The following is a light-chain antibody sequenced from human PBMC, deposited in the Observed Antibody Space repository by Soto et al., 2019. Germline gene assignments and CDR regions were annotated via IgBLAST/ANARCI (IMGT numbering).Light chain of an antibody. J-gene: IGKJ2*01. Sequence: EIVLTQSPGTLSLSPGERATLSCRASQGVGSTYLAWYQQKPGQAPRLLIYGTSTRATGIPDRFSGSGSGTDFTLTISRLEPEDFAVYYCQQYGSSPFTFGQGANLEIK. V-gene: IGKV3-20*01. CDR2: GTS. CDR1: QGVGSTY. CDR3: QQYGSSPFT.